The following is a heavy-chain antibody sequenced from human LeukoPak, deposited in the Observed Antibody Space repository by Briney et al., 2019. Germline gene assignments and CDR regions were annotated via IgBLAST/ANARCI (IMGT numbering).Heavy chain of an antibody. D-gene: IGHD4-23*01. J-gene: IGHJ4*02. Sequence: SETLSLTCTVSGGSISSGSYYWSWIRQPAEKGLEWIGRIYTSGSTNYNPSLRSRVTISVDTSRNQFSLNLSSMTAADTAVYYCARESYGGLPRYDYWGQGTLVTVSS. CDR1: GGSISSGSYY. CDR3: ARESYGGLPRYDY. V-gene: IGHV4-61*02. CDR2: IYTSGST.